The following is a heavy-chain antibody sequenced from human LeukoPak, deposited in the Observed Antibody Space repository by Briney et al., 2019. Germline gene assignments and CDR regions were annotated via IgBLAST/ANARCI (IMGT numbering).Heavy chain of an antibody. V-gene: IGHV4-59*08. CDR1: GGSISSYN. J-gene: IGHJ3*02. CDR3: ARHNGRAFDI. Sequence: SETLSLTRTVSGGSISSYNWSWIRQPPRKGLEWIGYIYYSGSTNYNPSLKSRVTISVDKSKNPFSLKLSSVTAADTAVYYCARHNGRAFDIWGQGTMVTVSS. CDR2: IYYSGST.